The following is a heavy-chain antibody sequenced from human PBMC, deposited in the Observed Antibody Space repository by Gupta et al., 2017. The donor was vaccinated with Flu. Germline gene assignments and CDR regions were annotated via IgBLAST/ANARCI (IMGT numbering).Heavy chain of an antibody. D-gene: IGHD6-13*01. J-gene: IGHJ5*02. CDR2: INPNSGGP. V-gene: IGHV1-2*02. CDR1: GYTFTGYY. CDR3: ARDRPNGIAAAGTRSPWFDP. Sequence: QVQLVQSGAEGKKPGASVKVSCKASGYTFTGYYLHWVRPAPGQGLEWMGWINPNSGGPNYAQKFQGRVTLNRDTSISTAYMELSRLRSDDTAVYYGARDRPNGIAAAGTRSPWFDPWGQGTLVTVSS.